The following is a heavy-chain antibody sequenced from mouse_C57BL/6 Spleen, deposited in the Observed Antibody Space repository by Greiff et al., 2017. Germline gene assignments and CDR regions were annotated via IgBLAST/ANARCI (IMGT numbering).Heavy chain of an antibody. V-gene: IGHV1-55*01. Sequence: VQLQQPGAELVKPGASVKMSCKASGYTFTSYWITWVKQRPGQGLEWIGDIYPGSGSTNYNEKFKSKATMTVDTSSSTAYMQLSSLTSEDSAVYYCARNYYGSSYYFDHWGQGTTLTVSS. CDR2: IYPGSGST. J-gene: IGHJ2*01. CDR3: ARNYYGSSYYFDH. CDR1: GYTFTSYW. D-gene: IGHD1-1*01.